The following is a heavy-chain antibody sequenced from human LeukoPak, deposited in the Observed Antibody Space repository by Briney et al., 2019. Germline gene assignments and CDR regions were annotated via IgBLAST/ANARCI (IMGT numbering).Heavy chain of an antibody. CDR3: ARVEPGAFDI. J-gene: IGHJ3*02. CDR1: GFTFSRYA. CDR2: IANDGRDK. Sequence: GTSLRLSCAASGFTFSRYAMHWVRRAPGKGLEWVAVIANDGRDKHSTDSVKGRLTITRDNAKNTLYLQMNSLRVEDTAVYYCARVEPGAFDIWGQGTMVTVSS. V-gene: IGHV3-30*03.